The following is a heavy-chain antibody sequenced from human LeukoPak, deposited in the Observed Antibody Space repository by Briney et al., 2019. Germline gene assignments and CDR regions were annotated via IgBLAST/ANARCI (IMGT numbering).Heavy chain of an antibody. Sequence: PGGSLRLSCSASGFTFSNYAMHWVRQAPGRGLEYVSAISGNGGGTSYADSVKGRFTISRDNSKNTLYLQMSSLRADDTAVYYCVKELAGWIAYCGQPTLVSVYSGSASDP. CDR1: GFTFSNYA. CDR3: VKELAGWIAYCGQPTLVSVYSGSASDP. J-gene: IGHJ5*02. CDR2: ISGNGGGT. D-gene: IGHD2-15*01. V-gene: IGHV3-64D*09.